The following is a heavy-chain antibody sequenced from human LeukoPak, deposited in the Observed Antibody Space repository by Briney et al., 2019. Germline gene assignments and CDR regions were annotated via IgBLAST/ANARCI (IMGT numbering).Heavy chain of an antibody. D-gene: IGHD3-22*01. J-gene: IGHJ4*02. Sequence: ASETLSLTCTVSGGSISSYFWSWIRRPAGKGLEWIGRIYTSGSPNYNPSLKSRVTMSVDTSKTQFSLKLRSVTAADTAVYYCARTPFYYDSSAYYPLLERYYFDYWGQGTLVTVSS. CDR2: IYTSGSP. CDR3: ARTPFYYDSSAYYPLLERYYFDY. V-gene: IGHV4-4*07. CDR1: GGSISSYF.